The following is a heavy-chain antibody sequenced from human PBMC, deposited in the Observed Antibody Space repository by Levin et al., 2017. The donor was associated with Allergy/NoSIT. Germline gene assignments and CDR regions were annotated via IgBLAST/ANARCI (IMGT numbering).Heavy chain of an antibody. CDR3: AEDPFASGNSIGWDAFDV. D-gene: IGHD3-3*01. CDR1: GFTFSNFA. V-gene: IGHV3-23*01. CDR2: ISGSGFGFSGGVT. Sequence: ASVKVSCVASGFTFSNFAMSWVRQGPGKGLEWISSISGSGFGFSGGVTYYADSVKGRFTISRDDSKNTVYLEMSSLRAEDTAVYYCAEDPFASGNSIGWDAFDVWGQGTMVTVSS. J-gene: IGHJ3*01.